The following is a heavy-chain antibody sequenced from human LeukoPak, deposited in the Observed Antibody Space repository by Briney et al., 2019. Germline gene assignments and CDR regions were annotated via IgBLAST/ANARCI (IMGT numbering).Heavy chain of an antibody. CDR1: GGSISSYY. CDR3: ARQLRGYSYGTIDY. Sequence: SETLSITCTVSGGSISSYYWSWIRQPPGKGLEWIGYIYYSGSTNYNPSLKSRVTISVDTSKNQFSLKLSSVTAADTAVHYCARQLRGYSYGTIDYWGQGTLVTVSS. V-gene: IGHV4-59*08. D-gene: IGHD5-18*01. CDR2: IYYSGST. J-gene: IGHJ4*02.